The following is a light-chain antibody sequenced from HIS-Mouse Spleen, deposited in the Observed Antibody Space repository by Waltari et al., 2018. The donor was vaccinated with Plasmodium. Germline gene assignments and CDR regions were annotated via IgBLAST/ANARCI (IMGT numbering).Light chain of an antibody. J-gene: IGKJ3*01. CDR2: GAS. CDR1: TSVSSN. V-gene: IGKV3-15*01. CDR3: QQYNNWSFT. Sequence: EIVMTQSPATLSVSPGERATLSCRARTSVSSNLALYQQKPGQAPRLLIYGASTRATGIPARFSGSGSETEFTLTISSLQSEDFAVYDCQQYNNWSFTFGPGTKVDIK.